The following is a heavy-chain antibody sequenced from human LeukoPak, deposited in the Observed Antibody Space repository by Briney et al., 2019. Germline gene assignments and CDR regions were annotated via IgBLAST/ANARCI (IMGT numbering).Heavy chain of an antibody. V-gene: IGHV4-59*12. CDR1: GGSISSYY. D-gene: IGHD5-18*01. CDR3: ASTPQYSYGYRFVY. J-gene: IGHJ4*02. Sequence: PSETLSLTCTVSGGSISSYYWSWIRQPPGKGLEWIGHIYYSGSTNYNPSLKSRVTISVDRSKNQFSLKLSSVTAADTAVYYCASTPQYSYGYRFVYWGQGTLVTVSS. CDR2: IYYSGST.